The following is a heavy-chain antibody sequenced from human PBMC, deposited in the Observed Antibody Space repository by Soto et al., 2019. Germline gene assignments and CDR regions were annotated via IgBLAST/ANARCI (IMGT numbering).Heavy chain of an antibody. D-gene: IGHD3-10*01. CDR1: GFTFSSYG. Sequence: GGSLRLSCAASGFTFSSYGMHWVRQAPGKGLEWVAVISYDGSNKYYADSVKGRFTISRDNSKNTLYLQMNSLRAEDTAVYYCAGPSGIDYWGQGTLVTVSS. J-gene: IGHJ4*02. CDR3: AGPSGIDY. CDR2: ISYDGSNK. V-gene: IGHV3-30*03.